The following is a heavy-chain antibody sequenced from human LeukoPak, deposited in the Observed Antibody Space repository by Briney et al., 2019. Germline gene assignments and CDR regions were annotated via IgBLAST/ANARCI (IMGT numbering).Heavy chain of an antibody. CDR3: ARVPAAIPLGWFDP. CDR1: GGSISSSSYY. CDR2: IYYSGST. D-gene: IGHD2-2*01. J-gene: IGHJ5*02. V-gene: IGHV4-39*01. Sequence: SETLSLTCTVSGGSISSSSYYWGWIRQPPGKGLEWIGSIYYSGSTYYNPSLKSRVTISVDTSKNQFSLKLSSVTAADTAVYYCARVPAAIPLGWFDPWGQGTLVTVSS.